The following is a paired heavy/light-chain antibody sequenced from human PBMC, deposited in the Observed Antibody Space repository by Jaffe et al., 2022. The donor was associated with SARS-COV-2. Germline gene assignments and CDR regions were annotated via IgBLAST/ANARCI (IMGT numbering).Heavy chain of an antibody. D-gene: IGHD3-3*01. J-gene: IGHJ4*02. CDR3: TRSGDDYNFWLDS. CDR2: IRSKAYGAVEAI. CDR1: GLTFEDYA. V-gene: IGHV3-49*03. Sequence: EVDLVESGGGLVQPGRSLRLSCTASGLTFEDYALSWFRQAPGKGLEWVGFIRSKAYGAVEAIQYAASVQGRFTISRDDSRRTAYLQMNSLKTEDTAVYYCTRSGDDYNFWLDSWGQGALVTVSS.
Light chain of an antibody. CDR1: QSVLLRSTSTNY. CDR2: WAS. Sequence: DIVVTQSPDSLVVSLGERATINCRSSQSVLLRSTSTNYLAWYQQKPGQPPKLLIYWASTRQPGVPDRFSGSGSGTEFSLTISSLQAEDVAVYYCQQYYLAPLTFGGGTKVEIK. CDR3: QQYYLAPLT. J-gene: IGKJ4*01. V-gene: IGKV4-1*01.